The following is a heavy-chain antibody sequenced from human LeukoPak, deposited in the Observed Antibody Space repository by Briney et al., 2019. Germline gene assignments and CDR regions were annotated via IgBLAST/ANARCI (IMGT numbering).Heavy chain of an antibody. CDR2: IIPIFGTA. J-gene: IGHJ4*02. Sequence: GASVKVSCKASGGTFSSYAISWVRQAPGQGLEWMGGIIPIFGTANYAQKFQGRVTITADESTSTAYMELSSLRSEDTAVYYCASAPDYYDSSGYFPYWGQGTLVTVSS. V-gene: IGHV1-69*13. CDR3: ASAPDYYDSSGYFPY. D-gene: IGHD3-22*01. CDR1: GGTFSSYA.